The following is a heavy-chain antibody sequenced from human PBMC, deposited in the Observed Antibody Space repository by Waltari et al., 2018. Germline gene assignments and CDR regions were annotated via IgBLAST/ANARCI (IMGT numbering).Heavy chain of an antibody. J-gene: IGHJ4*02. Sequence: EVQLVESGGGLVQPGGSLRLSCAASGFMFSDPYMDWVRQAPGKGLEWVGRIRNKVDSYTTEYAASVKGRFTISRDDSRNSVYLQMNSLKGDDTALYYCATWDASGSLYDYWGQGTLVTVSS. CDR2: IRNKVDSYTT. CDR3: ATWDASGSLYDY. V-gene: IGHV3-72*01. CDR1: GFMFSDPY. D-gene: IGHD6-25*01.